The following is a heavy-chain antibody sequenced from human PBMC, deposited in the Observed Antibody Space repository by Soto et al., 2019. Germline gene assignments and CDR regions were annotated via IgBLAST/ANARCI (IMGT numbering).Heavy chain of an antibody. J-gene: IGHJ4*02. CDR3: ARHEAPSGWYFDY. CDR1: GGAISSSKW. Sequence: SETLSLTCAVSGGAISSSKWWSWVRQPPGKGLEWIGEIYHSGSTYYNPSLKSRVTISVDRSKNQFSLKLSSVAAADTAVYYCARHEAPSGWYFDYWGQGTLVTVSS. CDR2: IYHSGST. V-gene: IGHV4-4*02. D-gene: IGHD6-19*01.